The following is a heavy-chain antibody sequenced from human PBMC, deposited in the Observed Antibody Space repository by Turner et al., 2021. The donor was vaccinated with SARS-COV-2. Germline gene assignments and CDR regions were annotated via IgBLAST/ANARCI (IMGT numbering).Heavy chain of an antibody. J-gene: IGHJ4*02. Sequence: QVQLLAPGGGLVPPGRALRLSCTASGLTFSGYGMHWVRQAPGKGLGWVAVISYDGSNKYYADSVKGRFTISRDNSKNTLYLQMNSLGAEDTAVYYCAKRGGEYCSGGSCYSGYFDYWGQGTLVTVSS. CDR2: ISYDGSNK. CDR3: AKRGGEYCSGGSCYSGYFDY. CDR1: GLTFSGYG. D-gene: IGHD2-15*01. V-gene: IGHV3-30*18.